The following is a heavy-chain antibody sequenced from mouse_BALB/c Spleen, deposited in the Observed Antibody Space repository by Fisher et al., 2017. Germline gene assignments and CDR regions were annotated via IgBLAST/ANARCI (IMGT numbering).Heavy chain of an antibody. D-gene: IGHD2-3*01. J-gene: IGHJ4*01. V-gene: IGHV1-84*02. Sequence: KFKGKATLTVDTSSSTAYMQLSSLTSEDTAVYFCAREEIYDGYYEEAMDYWGQGTSVTVSS. CDR3: AREEIYDGYYEEAMDY.